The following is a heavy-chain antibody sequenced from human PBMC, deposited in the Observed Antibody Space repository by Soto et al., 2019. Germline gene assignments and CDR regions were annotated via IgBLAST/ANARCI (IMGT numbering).Heavy chain of an antibody. V-gene: IGHV4-59*12. CDR1: GGSLSSYY. J-gene: IGHJ3*01. D-gene: IGHD3-10*01. CDR3: ARVWGGAFDF. CDR2: IYYSGST. Sequence: SETLSLTCVVSGGSLSSYYWSWFRQPPGKGLEWIGYIYYSGSTNYNPSLKSRVTISVDTSKNQFSLKLSSVTAADTAVYYCARVWGGAFDFWGQGTMVTVSS.